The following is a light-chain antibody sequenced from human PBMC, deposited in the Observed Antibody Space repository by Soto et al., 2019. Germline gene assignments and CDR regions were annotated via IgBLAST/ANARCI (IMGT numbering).Light chain of an antibody. CDR3: QQYGSSPPWT. CDR1: HSVSSSY. J-gene: IGKJ1*01. CDR2: GAS. Sequence: EIVLTQSPGTLSLSPVERATLSCRASHSVSSSYLAWYQQKPGQAPRLLIYGASSRATGIPDRFSGSGSGTDFTLTISRLEPEDFAVYYCQQYGSSPPWTFGQGTKVDIK. V-gene: IGKV3-20*01.